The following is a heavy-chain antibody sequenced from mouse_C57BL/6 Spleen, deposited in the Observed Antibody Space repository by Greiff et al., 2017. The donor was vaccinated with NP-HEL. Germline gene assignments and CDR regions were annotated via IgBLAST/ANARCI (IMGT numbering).Heavy chain of an antibody. CDR2: IDPSDSET. Sequence: VKLQQPGAELVRPGSSVKLSCKASGYTFTSYWMHWVKQRPIQGLEWIGNIDPSDSETHYNQKFKDKATLTVDKSSSTAYMQLSSLTSADSAVYYCARGPLYDYDGGGGNMDYWGQGTSVTVSS. D-gene: IGHD2-4*01. CDR1: GYTFTSYW. J-gene: IGHJ4*01. CDR3: ARGPLYDYDGGGGNMDY. V-gene: IGHV1-52*01.